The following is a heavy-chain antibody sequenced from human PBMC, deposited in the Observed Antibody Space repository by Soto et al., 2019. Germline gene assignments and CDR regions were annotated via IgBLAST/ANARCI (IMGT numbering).Heavy chain of an antibody. CDR1: GFTFSNYA. J-gene: IGHJ4*02. Sequence: LRLSCAASGFTFSNYAMSWVRQPPGKGLEWVSSMSGSGGSAYYADSVKGRFTISRDNSKNTLYLQMNSLRDEDTAIYYCAKDSLYYDSSGYYAYWGQGILVTV. D-gene: IGHD3-22*01. CDR2: MSGSGGSA. CDR3: AKDSLYYDSSGYYAY. V-gene: IGHV3-23*01.